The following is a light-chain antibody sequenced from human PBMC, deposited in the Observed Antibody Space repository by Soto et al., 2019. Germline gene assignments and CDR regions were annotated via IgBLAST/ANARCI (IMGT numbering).Light chain of an antibody. CDR1: SRDDGGYNY. J-gene: IGLJ1*01. CDR3: SSYAGSNTYV. V-gene: IGLV2-8*01. CDR2: EVS. Sequence: QSVLTQPPSASGSPGQSVTISCTGTSRDDGGYNYVSWYQQHPGKAPKLMIYEVSKRPSGVPDRFSGSKSGNTASLTVSGLQAEDEADYYCSSYAGSNTYVFGTGTKLTVL.